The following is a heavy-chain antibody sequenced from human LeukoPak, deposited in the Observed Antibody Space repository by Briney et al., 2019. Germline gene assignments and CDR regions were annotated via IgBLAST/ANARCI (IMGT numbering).Heavy chain of an antibody. CDR2: ISGSGDNT. CDR3: ARDRGSGWTFDY. CDR1: GFTFSSYA. J-gene: IGHJ4*02. D-gene: IGHD6-19*01. Sequence: GGSLRLSCAASGFTFSSYAMSWVRQAPGKGLEWVSGISGSGDNTYYADSVKGRFTISRDNSKNTLYLQMNSLRAEDTAVYYCARDRGSGWTFDYWGQGTLVTVSS. V-gene: IGHV3-23*01.